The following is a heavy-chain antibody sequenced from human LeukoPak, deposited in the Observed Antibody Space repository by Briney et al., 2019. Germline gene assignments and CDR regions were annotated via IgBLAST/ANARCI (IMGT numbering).Heavy chain of an antibody. Sequence: VASVKVSCKASGGTFSSYAISWVRQAPGQGLEWMGGIIPIFGTANYAQKFQGRVTITADESTSTAYMELSSLRSEDTAVYYCARYCSSTRCPISDWGQGTLVTVSS. CDR1: GGTFSSYA. J-gene: IGHJ4*02. D-gene: IGHD2-2*01. CDR3: ARYCSSTRCPISD. V-gene: IGHV1-69*13. CDR2: IIPIFGTA.